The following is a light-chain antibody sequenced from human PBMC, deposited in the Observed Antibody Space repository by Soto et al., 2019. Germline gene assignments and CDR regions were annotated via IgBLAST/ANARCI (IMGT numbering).Light chain of an antibody. Sequence: DIQLTQSPSFLSASVGDRVTITCRASQGISSYLAWYQQKPGEAPKLLIYAASTLQSGVPSRFSGSGSGTELTLTISSLQPEDFATYFCQQLNSYPLTFGPGTKVDIK. CDR3: QQLNSYPLT. CDR1: QGISSY. CDR2: AAS. V-gene: IGKV1-9*01. J-gene: IGKJ3*01.